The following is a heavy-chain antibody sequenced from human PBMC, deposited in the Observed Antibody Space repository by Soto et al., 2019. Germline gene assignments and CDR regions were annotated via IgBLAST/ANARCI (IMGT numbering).Heavy chain of an antibody. Sequence: SVKVSCKASGGTFSSYAISWVRQAPGQGLEWMGGIIPIFGTANYAQKFQGRVTITADESTSTAYMELSSLRSEETAVYYCARGLHDCGDGWFDPWGQGXLVTVYS. CDR3: ARGLHDCGDGWFDP. V-gene: IGHV1-69*13. CDR1: GGTFSSYA. J-gene: IGHJ5*02. D-gene: IGHD4-17*01. CDR2: IIPIFGTA.